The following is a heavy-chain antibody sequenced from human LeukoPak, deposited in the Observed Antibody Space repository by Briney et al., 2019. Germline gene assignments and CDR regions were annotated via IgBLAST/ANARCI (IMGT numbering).Heavy chain of an antibody. J-gene: IGHJ4*02. D-gene: IGHD6-13*01. CDR2: INPNSGGT. CDR3: ARQSNTPAGDFDY. CDR1: GYTFTGYY. Sequence: ASVKLSCKASGYTFTGYYMHWVRQAPGQGLEWMGWINPNSGGTNYAQKFQGRVTMTRDSRVTMTRDTSISAAYMELSRLRSDDTAVYYCARQSNTPAGDFDYWGQGTLVTVSS. V-gene: IGHV1-2*02.